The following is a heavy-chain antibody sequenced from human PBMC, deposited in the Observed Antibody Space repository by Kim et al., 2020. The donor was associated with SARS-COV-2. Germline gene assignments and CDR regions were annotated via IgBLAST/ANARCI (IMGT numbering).Heavy chain of an antibody. D-gene: IGHD1-1*01. CDR3: ARKNWYCFDC. J-gene: IGHJ4*02. Sequence: GGSLRLSCAAFGFDFTRYAMSWVRHAPGKGLEWVSYISVTGDATDYGDSVRGRFTVSRDNSKNRLYLQMNNLRADDTAVYFCARKNWYCFDCWGQGTQVAVSA. V-gene: IGHV3-23*01. CDR2: ISVTGDAT. CDR1: GFDFTRYA.